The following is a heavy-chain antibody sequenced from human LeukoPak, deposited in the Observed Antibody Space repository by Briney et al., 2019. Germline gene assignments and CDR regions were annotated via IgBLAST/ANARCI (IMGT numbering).Heavy chain of an antibody. D-gene: IGHD6-13*01. Sequence: GASVKVSCKXSGYTFTGYCMHWVRQSPGQGLEWMGRINPNSGGTNYAQKFQGRVTMTRDTSISTAYMELSRLRSDDTAVYYCARTAAGTRGALLWGQGTLVTVSS. CDR2: INPNSGGT. J-gene: IGHJ4*02. CDR3: ARTAAGTRGALL. CDR1: GYTFTGYC. V-gene: IGHV1-2*06.